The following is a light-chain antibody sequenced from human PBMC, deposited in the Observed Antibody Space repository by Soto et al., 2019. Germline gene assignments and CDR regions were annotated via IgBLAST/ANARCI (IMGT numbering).Light chain of an antibody. CDR2: GAS. J-gene: IGKJ5*01. CDR1: QSVSSSY. V-gene: IGKV3-20*01. CDR3: QKYGSSPIN. Sequence: EIVLTQYTGNLSWAPLEIATISCMASQSVSSSYLAWYQQKPGQAPRLLIYGASSRATGIPDRFSGSGSGTDFTLTISRLEPEDFAVYYCQKYGSSPINCGKGQRRAIK.